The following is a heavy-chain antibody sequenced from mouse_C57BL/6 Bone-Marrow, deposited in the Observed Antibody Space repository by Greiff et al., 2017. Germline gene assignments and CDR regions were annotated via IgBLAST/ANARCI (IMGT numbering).Heavy chain of an antibody. D-gene: IGHD1-1*01. CDR3: ARGDYDGNYFDY. Sequence: EVQRVESGGGLVQPGGSLKLSCAASGFTFSDYYMYWVRQTPEKRLEWVAYISNGGGSTYYPDTVKGRFTISRDNAKNTLYLQMSRLKSEDTAMYYCARGDYDGNYFDYWGQGTTLTVSS. V-gene: IGHV5-12*01. CDR2: ISNGGGST. CDR1: GFTFSDYY. J-gene: IGHJ2*01.